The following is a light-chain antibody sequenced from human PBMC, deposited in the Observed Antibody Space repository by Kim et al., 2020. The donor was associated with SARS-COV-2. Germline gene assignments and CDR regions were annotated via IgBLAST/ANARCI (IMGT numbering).Light chain of an antibody. Sequence: DIQMTQSPSSLSASVGDRVTITCRASQVIRKYVAWYQQKPGKIPKLLIHAVSTLHSGVPSRFSGGGSGTDFTLTIRGLQPEDVATYYCQTYDTVPYNFGQGTKLEI. J-gene: IGKJ2*01. CDR1: QVIRKY. CDR3: QTYDTVPYN. V-gene: IGKV1-27*01. CDR2: AVS.